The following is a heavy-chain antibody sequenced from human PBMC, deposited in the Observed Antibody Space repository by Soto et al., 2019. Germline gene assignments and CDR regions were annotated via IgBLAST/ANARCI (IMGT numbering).Heavy chain of an antibody. J-gene: IGHJ4*02. CDR1: GFTFSSYD. CDR3: ARGSGYDSMDY. CDR2: IGTAGDT. D-gene: IGHD5-12*01. Sequence: EVQLVESGGGVVQPGGSLRLSCAASGFTFSSYDMHWVRQATGKGLEWVSAIGTAGDTYYPGSVKGRFTISRENAKNSLYLQMNSLRAGDTAVYYCARGSGYDSMDYWGQGTLVTVSS. V-gene: IGHV3-13*01.